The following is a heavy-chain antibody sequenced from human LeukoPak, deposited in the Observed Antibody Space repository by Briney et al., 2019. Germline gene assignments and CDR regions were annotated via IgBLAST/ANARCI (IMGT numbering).Heavy chain of an antibody. Sequence: VASVKVSCKVSGYTLTELSMHWVRQAPGKGLEWMGGFDPEDGETIYAQKFQGRVTMTEDTSTDTAYMELSSLRSEDTAVYYCATMGTNYDSSGYYYAFDYWGQGTLVTVSS. CDR2: FDPEDGET. D-gene: IGHD3-22*01. CDR1: GYTLTELS. J-gene: IGHJ4*02. V-gene: IGHV1-24*01. CDR3: ATMGTNYDSSGYYYAFDY.